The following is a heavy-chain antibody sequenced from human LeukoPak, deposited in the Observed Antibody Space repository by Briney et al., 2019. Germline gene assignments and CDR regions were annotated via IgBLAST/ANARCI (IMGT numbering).Heavy chain of an antibody. CDR3: AREASTYYDYVWGSYREDFDY. CDR2: INPNSGGT. Sequence: ASVKVSCKASGYTFTGYYMHWVRRAPGQGLEWMGRINPNSGGTNYAQKFQGRVTMTRDTSISTAYMELSRLRSDDTAVYYCAREASTYYDYVWGSYREDFDYWGQGTLVTVSS. J-gene: IGHJ4*02. D-gene: IGHD3-16*02. V-gene: IGHV1-2*06. CDR1: GYTFTGYY.